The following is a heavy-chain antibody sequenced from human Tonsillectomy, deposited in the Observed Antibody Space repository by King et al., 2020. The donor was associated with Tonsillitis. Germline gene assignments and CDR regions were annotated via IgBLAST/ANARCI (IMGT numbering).Heavy chain of an antibody. D-gene: IGHD3-16*01. CDR3: ARDLRGGHFDY. Sequence: VQLVESGGGLVQPGGSLRLSCAASGFTFSSYWMSRVRQAPGKGLEWVANIKPDGSEKNYVDSEKGRFTISRDNGRNSLYLQMNSLRAEDTAVYYCARDLRGGHFDYWGQGTLVIVSS. CDR1: GFTFSSYW. V-gene: IGHV3-7*03. J-gene: IGHJ4*02. CDR2: IKPDGSEK.